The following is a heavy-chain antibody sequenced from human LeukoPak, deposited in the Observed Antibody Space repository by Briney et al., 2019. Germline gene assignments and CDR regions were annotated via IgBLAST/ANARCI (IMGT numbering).Heavy chain of an antibody. D-gene: IGHD3-9*01. J-gene: IGHJ4*02. V-gene: IGHV3-23*01. Sequence: GGSLRLSCAASGFTFSSFAINWVRQAPGKGLEWVSVITGSGSGADYADSVKGRFTISRDNSQNTVHLQMNSLRAEDTAVYYCAKSLQGNYDSLTGYYRGRYYFDYWGQGTLVTVSS. CDR2: ITGSGSGA. CDR3: AKSLQGNYDSLTGYYRGRYYFDY. CDR1: GFTFSSFA.